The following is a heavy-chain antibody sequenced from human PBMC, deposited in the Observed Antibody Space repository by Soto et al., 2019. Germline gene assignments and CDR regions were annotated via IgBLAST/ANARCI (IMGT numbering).Heavy chain of an antibody. D-gene: IGHD2-21*01. CDR3: ARDVTLWGGYGMDV. V-gene: IGHV3-7*05. CDR2: IKQDGSEK. Sequence: GGSLRLSCAASGYTFSSYWMSWVRQAPGKGLEWVANIKQDGSEKYYVDSVKGRFTISRDNAKNSLYLQMNSLRAEDTAVYYCARDVTLWGGYGMDVWGQGTTVTVSS. CDR1: GYTFSSYW. J-gene: IGHJ6*02.